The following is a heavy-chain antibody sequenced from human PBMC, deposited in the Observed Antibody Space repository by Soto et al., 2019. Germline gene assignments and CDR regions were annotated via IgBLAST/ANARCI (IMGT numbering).Heavy chain of an antibody. V-gene: IGHV4-61*01. J-gene: IGHJ4*02. Sequence: PSETLSLTCTVSGGSVSSGSYYWSWIRQPPGKGLEWIGYIYYSGSTNYNPSLKSRVTISVDTSKNQFSLKLSSVTAADTAVYYCARISWRPKRGYSGYAKDYWGQGTLVTVSS. CDR2: IYYSGST. CDR1: GGSVSSGSYY. D-gene: IGHD5-12*01. CDR3: ARISWRPKRGYSGYAKDY.